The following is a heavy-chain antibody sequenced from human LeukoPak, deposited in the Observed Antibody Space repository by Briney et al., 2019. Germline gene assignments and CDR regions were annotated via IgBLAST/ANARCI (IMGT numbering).Heavy chain of an antibody. V-gene: IGHV3-23*01. CDR3: AKGVGYSSSWYAPTY. D-gene: IGHD6-13*01. CDR1: GFTLSSYA. Sequence: GGSLRLSCAASGFTLSSYAMSWVRQAPGKGLEWVSAVSGSGGSTYYADSVKGRFTISRDNSKNTLYLQMNSLRAQDTAVYYCAKGVGYSSSWYAPTYWGQGTLVTVSS. CDR2: VSGSGGST. J-gene: IGHJ4*02.